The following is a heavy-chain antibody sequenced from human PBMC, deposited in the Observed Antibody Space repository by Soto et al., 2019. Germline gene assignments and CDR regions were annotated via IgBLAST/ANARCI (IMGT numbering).Heavy chain of an antibody. D-gene: IGHD6-19*01. CDR2: IIPIFGTA. CDR3: ARGRESSGWYNWFDP. CDR1: GGTFSSYA. Sequence: GASVKVSCKASGGTFSSYAISWVRQAPGQGLEWMGGIIPIFGTANYAQKFQGRVTITADESTSTAYMELSSLRSEDTAVYYCARGRESSGWYNWFDPWGQGTLVTVSS. V-gene: IGHV1-69*13. J-gene: IGHJ5*02.